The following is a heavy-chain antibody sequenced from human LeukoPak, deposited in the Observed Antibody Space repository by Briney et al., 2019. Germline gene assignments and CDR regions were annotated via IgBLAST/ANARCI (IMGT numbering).Heavy chain of an antibody. V-gene: IGHV1-2*06. CDR3: ARGGSGWYYYFDY. Sequence: ASVKVSCKASGYTFTGYYMHWVRQAPGQGLEWMGRINPNSGGTNYAQKFQGRVTMTRDTSISTAYMELGRLRSDDTAVYYCARGGSGWYYYFDYWGQGTLVTVSS. CDR1: GYTFTGYY. D-gene: IGHD6-19*01. J-gene: IGHJ4*02. CDR2: INPNSGGT.